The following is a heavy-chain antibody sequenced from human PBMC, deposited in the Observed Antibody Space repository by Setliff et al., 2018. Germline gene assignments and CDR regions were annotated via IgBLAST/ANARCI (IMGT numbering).Heavy chain of an antibody. D-gene: IGHD5-18*01. J-gene: IGHJ4*02. CDR2: ISVYNGDT. V-gene: IGHV1-18*01. CDR3: ARAPSVELVTIRTNSWFTY. Sequence: ASGYTFRNYAFAWVRQAPGQGLEWAWWISVYNGDTNYAQKFQGRVTLTTATSTSTAYMELMNLTSDDSAFYYCARAPSVELVTIRTNSWFTYWGQGTLVTVSS. CDR1: GYTFRNYA.